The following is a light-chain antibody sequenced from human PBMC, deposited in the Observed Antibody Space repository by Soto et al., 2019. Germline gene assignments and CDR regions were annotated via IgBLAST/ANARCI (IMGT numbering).Light chain of an antibody. Sequence: QSPLSQPRSVSGSPGLSVTISCAGASSDVGGYNYVSWYQQHPGKAPKLMIYDVSKRPSGVPDRFSGSKSGNTASLTISGLQAEDEADYSCCAYAGRYSYDFGTGTKVTVL. J-gene: IGLJ1*01. CDR2: DVS. CDR3: CAYAGRYSYD. CDR1: SSDVGGYNY. V-gene: IGLV2-11*01.